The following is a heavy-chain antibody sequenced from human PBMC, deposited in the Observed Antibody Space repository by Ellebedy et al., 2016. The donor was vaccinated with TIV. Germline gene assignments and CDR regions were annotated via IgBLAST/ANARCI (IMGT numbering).Heavy chain of an antibody. CDR2: IYQDGSEK. Sequence: GESLKISCAASGFSFRSYWMSWVRQAPGKGLEWVANIYQDGSEKLYVDSVKGRFTISRDNTKNLLFLQMNSLRVDDTAMYYCARRGSYGDYAVQINSWFDTWGRGTLVAVSS. J-gene: IGHJ5*02. D-gene: IGHD4-17*01. CDR3: ARRGSYGDYAVQINSWFDT. CDR1: GFSFRSYW. V-gene: IGHV3-7*01.